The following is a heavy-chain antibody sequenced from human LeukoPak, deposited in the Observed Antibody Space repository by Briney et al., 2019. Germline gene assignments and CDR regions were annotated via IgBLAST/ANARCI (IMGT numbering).Heavy chain of an antibody. V-gene: IGHV3-23*01. J-gene: IGHJ4*02. CDR2: ISGSGGST. CDR3: AKDRGHGAIFGVVGDY. Sequence: GSLRLSCAASGFTFSSYAMSWVRQAPGKGLEWVSAISGSGGSTYYADSVKGRFTISRDNSKNTLYLQMNSLRAEDTAVYYCAKDRGHGAIFGVVGDYWGQGTLVTVSS. D-gene: IGHD3-3*01. CDR1: GFTFSSYA.